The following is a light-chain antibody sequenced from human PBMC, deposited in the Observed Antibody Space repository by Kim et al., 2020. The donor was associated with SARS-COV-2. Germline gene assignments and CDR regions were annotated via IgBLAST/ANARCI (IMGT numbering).Light chain of an antibody. CDR2: DVS. CDR3: SSYAGTISWV. V-gene: IGLV2-14*03. J-gene: IGLJ3*02. CDR1: SSDIGGYNY. Sequence: GQSITISCTGTSSDIGGYNYVSWLQQHPGKAPKLVIYDVSERPSGVSNRFSGSKSGTTASLTISGLHADDEADYYCSSYAGTISWVFGGGTQLTVL.